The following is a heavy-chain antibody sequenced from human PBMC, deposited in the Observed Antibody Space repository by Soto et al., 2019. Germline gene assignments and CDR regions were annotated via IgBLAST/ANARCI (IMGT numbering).Heavy chain of an antibody. D-gene: IGHD3-3*01. Sequence: SETLSLTCAVYGGSFSGYYWSWIRQPPGKGLEWIGEINHSGSTNYNPSLKSRVTISVDTSKNQFSLKLSSVTAADTAVYYCASWPIFGVVRYYYGMDVWGQGTTVTVSS. J-gene: IGHJ6*02. CDR3: ASWPIFGVVRYYYGMDV. CDR1: GGSFSGYY. V-gene: IGHV4-34*01. CDR2: INHSGST.